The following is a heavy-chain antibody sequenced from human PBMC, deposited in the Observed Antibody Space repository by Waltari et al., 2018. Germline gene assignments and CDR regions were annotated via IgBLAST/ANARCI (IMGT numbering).Heavy chain of an antibody. CDR2: IIPIFGTA. D-gene: IGHD5-18*01. V-gene: IGHV1-69*01. J-gene: IGHJ4*02. CDR3: RSNTAMVMWQIDY. Sequence: QVQLVQSGAEVKKPGSSVKVSCKASGGTLSSYAISWVRQAPGQGLEWMGGIIPIFGTANYAQKFQGRVTITADESTSTAYMELSSLRSEDTAVYYCRSNTAMVMWQIDYWGQGTLVTVSS. CDR1: GGTLSSYA.